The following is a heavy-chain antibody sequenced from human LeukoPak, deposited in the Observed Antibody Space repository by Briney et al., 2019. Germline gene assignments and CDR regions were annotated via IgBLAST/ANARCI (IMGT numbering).Heavy chain of an antibody. D-gene: IGHD5-18*01. CDR3: ARNSYGHLNWFDP. Sequence: SETLSLTCAVYGGSFSGYYWSWIRQPPGKGLEWIGEINHSGSTNYNPSLKSRVTISVDTSKNQLSLKLISVTAAVTAVYYCARNSYGHLNWFDPWGQGTLVTVSS. J-gene: IGHJ5*02. V-gene: IGHV4-34*01. CDR2: INHSGST. CDR1: GGSFSGYY.